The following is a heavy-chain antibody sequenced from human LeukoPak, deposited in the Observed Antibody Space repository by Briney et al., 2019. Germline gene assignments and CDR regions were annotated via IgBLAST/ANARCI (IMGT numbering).Heavy chain of an antibody. J-gene: IGHJ6*03. Sequence: GPSVKVSCTASGYTFTSYAMNWVRQAPGQGLEWMGWINTNTGNPTYAQGFTGRFVFSLDTSVSTAYLQISSLKAEGTAVYYCAREGRASLAYCGGDCYSYYMDVWGKGTTVTVSS. CDR2: INTNTGNP. CDR1: GYTFTSYA. D-gene: IGHD2-21*02. CDR3: AREGRASLAYCGGDCYSYYMDV. V-gene: IGHV7-4-1*02.